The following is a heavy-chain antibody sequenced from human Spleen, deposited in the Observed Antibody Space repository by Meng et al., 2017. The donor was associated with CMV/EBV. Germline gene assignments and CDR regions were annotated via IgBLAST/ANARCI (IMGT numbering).Heavy chain of an antibody. CDR3: ARDINCSSTTCYGHFQH. V-gene: IGHV3-7*01. Sequence: GESLKISCAASGFTFSSYGMHWVRQAPGKGLEWVANIKQDGSEKYYVDSVKGRFTISRDNAKNSLYLQMNSLRAEDTAIYYCARDINCSSTTCYGHFQHWGQGTLVTVSS. CDR1: GFTFSSYG. CDR2: IKQDGSEK. J-gene: IGHJ1*01. D-gene: IGHD2-2*01.